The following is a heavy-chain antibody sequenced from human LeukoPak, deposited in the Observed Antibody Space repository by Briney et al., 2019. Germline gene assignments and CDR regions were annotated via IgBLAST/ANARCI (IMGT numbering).Heavy chain of an antibody. J-gene: IGHJ4*02. Sequence: GGSLRLSGAASGLTSGCCAMSWVRQAPGKGLEWVSAISGSGGSAYYADSVKGRFTVSRDNSKNTLYVQMNSLRVEDTATYYCASRPTSAAVAPSDYWGQGTLVTVSS. CDR1: GLTSGCCA. D-gene: IGHD6-19*01. V-gene: IGHV3-23*01. CDR3: ASRPTSAAVAPSDY. CDR2: ISGSGGSA.